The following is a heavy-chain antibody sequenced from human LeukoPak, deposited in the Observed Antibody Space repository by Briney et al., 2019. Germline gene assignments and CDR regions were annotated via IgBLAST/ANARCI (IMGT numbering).Heavy chain of an antibody. D-gene: IGHD6-13*01. Sequence: GGSLRLSCAASGFTVSNNYMTWVRQAPGKGLEWVSVLYSSGSTYYADSVKGRFTISRDNSKNTLYLQMNSLRAEDTAVYYCAKDVGSSWSYYFDYWGQGTLVTVSS. V-gene: IGHV3-53*01. CDR3: AKDVGSSWSYYFDY. CDR1: GFTVSNNY. J-gene: IGHJ4*02. CDR2: LYSSGST.